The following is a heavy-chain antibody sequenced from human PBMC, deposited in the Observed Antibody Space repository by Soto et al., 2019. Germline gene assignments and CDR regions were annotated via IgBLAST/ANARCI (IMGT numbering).Heavy chain of an antibody. Sequence: PGGSLRISCAASGFTFSRYGVHWVRQAPGKGLEWVAVISYDGSNKYHADSVKGRFTISRDNSKNTLYLQMNSLRHEDTAVYYCARDGGYSLDSWGQGILVTVSS. D-gene: IGHD3-16*01. CDR2: ISYDGSNK. J-gene: IGHJ4*02. V-gene: IGHV3-30*03. CDR1: GFTFSRYG. CDR3: ARDGGYSLDS.